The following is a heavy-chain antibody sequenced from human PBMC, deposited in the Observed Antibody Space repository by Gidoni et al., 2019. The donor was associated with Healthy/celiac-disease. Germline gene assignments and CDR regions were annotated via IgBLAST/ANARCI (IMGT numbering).Heavy chain of an antibody. CDR3: VPTSHYYYYGMDV. Sequence: EVQLLESGGGLVQPGGSLRLSCAASGFTFSSYARSWVRQAPGKGLEWVSAISGSGGSTYYADSVKGRFTISRDNSKNTLYLQMNSLRAEDTAVYYCVPTSHYYYYGMDVWGQGTTVTVSS. V-gene: IGHV3-23*01. J-gene: IGHJ6*02. CDR1: GFTFSSYA. CDR2: ISGSGGST. D-gene: IGHD2-2*01.